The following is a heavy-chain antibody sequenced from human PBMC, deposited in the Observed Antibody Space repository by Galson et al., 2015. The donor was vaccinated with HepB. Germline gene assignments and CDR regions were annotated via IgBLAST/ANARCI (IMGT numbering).Heavy chain of an antibody. CDR2: IYSGGST. V-gene: IGHV3-66*01. CDR1: GFTVSSNY. CDR3: ARDQLGSSWIDY. D-gene: IGHD6-13*01. Sequence: SLRLSCAASGFTVSSNYMSWVRQAPGKGLEWVSVIYSGGSTYYADSVKGRFTISRDNSKNTLYLQMNSLRAEDTAVYYCARDQLGSSWIDYWGQGTLVTVSS. J-gene: IGHJ4*02.